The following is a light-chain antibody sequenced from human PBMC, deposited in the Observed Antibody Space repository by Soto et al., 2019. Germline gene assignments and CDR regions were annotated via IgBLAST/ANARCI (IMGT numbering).Light chain of an antibody. V-gene: IGLV2-14*01. Sequence: ARKRAASGSRVDGGASTIFCNGTSSDVGTYNSASWYQQYPGKAPKLMIHDVSNRPSGVSNRFSGSKSGNTASLTISGLQAEDEADYYCSSYTSSSSYVFGSGTKVTVL. CDR2: DVS. J-gene: IGLJ1*01. CDR3: SSYTSSSSYV. CDR1: SSDVGTYNS.